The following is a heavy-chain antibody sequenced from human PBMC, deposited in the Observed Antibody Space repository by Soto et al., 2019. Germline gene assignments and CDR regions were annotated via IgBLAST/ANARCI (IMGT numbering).Heavy chain of an antibody. V-gene: IGHV1-18*01. Sequence: QVQLVQSGAEVKKPGASVKVSCKASGYTFTSYAISWVRQAPGQGLEWMGWISTYHGNTNYARNLQDRVTMTTDTSTSTAYMELRSLRSDDTAVDYCARPVAGHWYDFEYWGQGTPVTVSA. CDR1: GYTFTSYA. CDR2: ISTYHGNT. J-gene: IGHJ4*02. CDR3: ARPVAGHWYDFEY. D-gene: IGHD6-19*01.